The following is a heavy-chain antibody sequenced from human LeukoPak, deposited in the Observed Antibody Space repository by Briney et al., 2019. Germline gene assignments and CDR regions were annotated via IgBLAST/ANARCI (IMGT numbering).Heavy chain of an antibody. CDR2: IKQDGSEK. J-gene: IGHJ4*02. V-gene: IGHV3-7*01. CDR3: GRFARGPDY. Sequence: GGSLRLSCAASGFTFSSDWMSWVRQAPGKGLECVANIKQDGSEKNYVDSVKGRFTISRDNAKNSLYLQMNTLRAEDTAVYYCGRFARGPDYWGQGTLVTVSS. CDR1: GFTFSSDW. D-gene: IGHD3-10*01.